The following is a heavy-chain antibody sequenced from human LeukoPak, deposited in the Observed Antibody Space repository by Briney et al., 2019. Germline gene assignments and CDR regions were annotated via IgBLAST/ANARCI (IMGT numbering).Heavy chain of an antibody. V-gene: IGHV1-69*04. J-gene: IGHJ6*02. CDR2: IIPILGIA. CDR3: ARPLAYSNYEEGYYGMGV. CDR1: GGTFSSYA. Sequence: ASVKVSCKASGGTFSSYAISWVRQAPGQGLEWMGRIIPILGIANYAQKFQGRVTITADKSTSTAYMELSSLRSEDTAVYYCARPLAYSNYEEGYYGMGVWGQGTTVTVSS. D-gene: IGHD4-11*01.